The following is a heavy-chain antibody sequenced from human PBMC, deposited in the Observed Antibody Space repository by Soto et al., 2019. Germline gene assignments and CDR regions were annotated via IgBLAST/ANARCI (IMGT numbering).Heavy chain of an antibody. CDR1: GYTVTSYY. CDR3: AILASSGNDY. D-gene: IGHD3-22*01. J-gene: IGHJ4*02. V-gene: IGHV1-46*01. CDR2: INPIGGTA. Sequence: VKVSCKASGYTVTSYYMHWVRQAPGQGLEWMGIINPIGGTASYAQKFQGRITITADASTSTAYMELSSLTSEDTAVYYCAILASSGNDYWGQGTLVTVS.